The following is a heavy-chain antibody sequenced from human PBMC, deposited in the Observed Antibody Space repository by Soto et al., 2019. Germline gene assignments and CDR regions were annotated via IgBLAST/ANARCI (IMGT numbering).Heavy chain of an antibody. CDR3: AKDQAKVYAIRGDAGDY. J-gene: IGHJ4*02. Sequence: EVQLLESGGGLVQPGGSLRLSCAASGFTFSSYAMSWVRQAPGKGLEWVSAISGSGGSTYYADSVKGRFTISRDNSKNTLYLQMNSLRAEDTAVYYCAKDQAKVYAIRGDAGDYWGQGTLVTVSS. CDR2: ISGSGGST. CDR1: GFTFSSYA. V-gene: IGHV3-23*01. D-gene: IGHD2-8*01.